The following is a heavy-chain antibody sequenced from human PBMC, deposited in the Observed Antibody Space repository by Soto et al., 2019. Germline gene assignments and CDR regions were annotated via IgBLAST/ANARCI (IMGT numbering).Heavy chain of an antibody. Sequence: SETLSLTCTVSHGSITSGDYFWAWIRQPPGKGLEFIGSVHSSGGTYYSPSLKSRASISIDKSKNQFSLKLTSVNAGDTAVYFCASVVVGATRQTGSDHWGQGSLVTVSS. V-gene: IGHV4-39*01. CDR3: ASVVVGATRQTGSDH. D-gene: IGHD2-15*01. CDR2: VHSSGGT. J-gene: IGHJ4*02. CDR1: HGSITSGDYF.